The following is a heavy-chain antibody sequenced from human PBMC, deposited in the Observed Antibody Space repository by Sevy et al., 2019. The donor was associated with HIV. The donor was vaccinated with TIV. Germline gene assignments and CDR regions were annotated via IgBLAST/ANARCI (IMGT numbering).Heavy chain of an antibody. V-gene: IGHV3-33*01. CDR2: IWYDGSNK. CDR1: GFTFSSYG. D-gene: IGHD1-7*01. J-gene: IGHJ4*02. Sequence: GGSLRLSCAASGFTFSSYGMHWVRQAPGKGLEWVAVIWYDGSNKYYADSVKGRFTISRDNSKNTLYLQMNSLRAEATAVYYCARVGITGTTGIDYWGQGTLVTVSS. CDR3: ARVGITGTTGIDY.